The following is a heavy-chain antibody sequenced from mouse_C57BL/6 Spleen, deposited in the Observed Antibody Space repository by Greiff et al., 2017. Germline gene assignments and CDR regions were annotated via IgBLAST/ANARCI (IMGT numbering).Heavy chain of an antibody. CDR2: IYPSDSET. CDR1: GYTFTSYW. V-gene: IGHV1-61*01. Sequence: QVQLQQPGAELVRPGSSVKLSCKASGYTFTSYWMDWVKQRPGQGLEWIGNIYPSDSETHYNQKFKDKATLTVDKSSSTAYMQLSSLTSEESAVYYCARRGVGDGYHKYFDVWGTGTTVTVSS. J-gene: IGHJ1*03. CDR3: ARRGVGDGYHKYFDV. D-gene: IGHD2-3*01.